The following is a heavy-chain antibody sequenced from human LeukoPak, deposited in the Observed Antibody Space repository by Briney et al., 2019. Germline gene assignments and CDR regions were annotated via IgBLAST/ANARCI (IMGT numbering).Heavy chain of an antibody. CDR1: GYTFTNYF. D-gene: IGHD1-26*01. V-gene: IGHV1-46*01. CDR2: IDPSGGST. J-gene: IGHJ4*02. Sequence: ASVKVSCKASGYTFTNYFLHWVRQAPGQGLEWMGIIDPSGGSTNYEQKFQGRVTMTRDTSTSTVYMELSSLRSEDTAVYYCARLTEYSGSGDYWGQGTLVTVSS. CDR3: ARLTEYSGSGDY.